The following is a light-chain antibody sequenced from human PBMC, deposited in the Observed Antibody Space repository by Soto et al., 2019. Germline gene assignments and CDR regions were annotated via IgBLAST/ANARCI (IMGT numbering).Light chain of an antibody. CDR1: SSNIGAGYD. V-gene: IGLV1-40*01. Sequence: QSVLTQPPSVSGAPGQRVTISCTGSSSNIGAGYDVHWYQQLPGTAPKLLIYGDINRPSGVPDRFSGSKSGPSASLAITGLQAEDEADYYCQSYDSSLSAWVFGGGTKVTVL. J-gene: IGLJ3*02. CDR3: QSYDSSLSAWV. CDR2: GDI.